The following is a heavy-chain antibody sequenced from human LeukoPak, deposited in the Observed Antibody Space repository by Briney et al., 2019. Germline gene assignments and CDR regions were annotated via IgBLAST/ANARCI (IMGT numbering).Heavy chain of an antibody. CDR3: ARDPYDLLTGRYNGSGGDY. V-gene: IGHV1-8*01. CDR1: GYTFSSHD. Sequence: ASVKVSCKASGYTFSSHDINWVRQATGQGLEWLGWMNPNSGNTGFAQKFQGRVTMTRNTSISTAYMELSSLKSEDTAVYYCARDPYDLLTGRYNGSGGDYWGQGTLVTVSS. J-gene: IGHJ4*02. D-gene: IGHD3-9*01. CDR2: MNPNSGNT.